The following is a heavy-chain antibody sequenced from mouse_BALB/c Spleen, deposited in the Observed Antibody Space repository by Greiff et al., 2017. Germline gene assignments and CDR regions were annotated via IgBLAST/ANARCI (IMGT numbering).Heavy chain of an antibody. CDR1: GYSITSGYY. J-gene: IGHJ2*01. Sequence: VQLQQSGPGLVKPSQSLSLTCSVTGYSITSGYYWNWIRQFPGNKLEWMGYISYDGSNNYNPSLKNRISITRDTSKNQFFLKLNSVTTEDTATYYCARALTTSYYFDYWGQGTTLTVSS. CDR2: ISYDGSN. CDR3: ARALTTSYYFDY. V-gene: IGHV3-6*02. D-gene: IGHD2-12*01.